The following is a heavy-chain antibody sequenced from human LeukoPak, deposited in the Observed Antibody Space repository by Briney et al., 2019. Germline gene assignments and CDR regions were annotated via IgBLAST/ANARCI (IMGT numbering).Heavy chain of an antibody. J-gene: IGHJ4*02. CDR1: GYTSTSYY. D-gene: IGHD3-22*01. CDR2: INPSGGST. CDR3: ARDLEPHYYDSSEFDY. Sequence: GASVKVSCKASGYTSTSYYMHWVRQAPGQGLEWMGIINPSGGSTSYAQKFQGRVTMTRDTSTSTVYMELSSLRSEDTAVYYCARDLEPHYYDSSEFDYWGQGTLVTVSS. V-gene: IGHV1-46*01.